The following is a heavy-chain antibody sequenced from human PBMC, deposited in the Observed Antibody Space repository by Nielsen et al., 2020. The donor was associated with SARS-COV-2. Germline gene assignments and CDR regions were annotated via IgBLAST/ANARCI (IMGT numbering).Heavy chain of an antibody. CDR2: IIPIFGTA. J-gene: IGHJ6*02. V-gene: IGHV1-69*06. Sequence: WVRQAPGQGLEWMGGIIPIFGTANYAQKFQGRVTITADKSTSTAYMELSSLRSEDTAVYYCARERWLLMDVWGQGTTVTVSS. CDR3: ARERWLLMDV. D-gene: IGHD5-24*01.